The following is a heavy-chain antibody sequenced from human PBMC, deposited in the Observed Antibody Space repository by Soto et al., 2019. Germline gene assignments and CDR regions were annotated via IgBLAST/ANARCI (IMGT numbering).Heavy chain of an antibody. CDR3: ARDLGRDSTQH. CDR2: IYTGGST. CDR1: GFIVSSNY. V-gene: IGHV3-53*01. J-gene: IGHJ1*01. Sequence: EVQLVESGGGLIQPGGSLRLSCAASGFIVSSNYMSWVRQAPGKGLEWVSVIYTGGSTSYADSVKGRFTISRDNSKNTVYLQMNSLRAEDTAVYYCARDLGRDSTQHWGQGTLVTVSS. D-gene: IGHD2-21*02.